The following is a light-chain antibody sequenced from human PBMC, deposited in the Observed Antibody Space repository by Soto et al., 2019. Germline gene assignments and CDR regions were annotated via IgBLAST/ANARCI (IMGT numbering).Light chain of an antibody. J-gene: IGLJ2*01. CDR2: RND. Sequence: QSVLTQPPSASRTPGQRVTISWSGSSFNIGSNAVNWYQQLPGTAPKLLIYRNDQRPSGVPDRFSGSKSGTSASLAISGLQSEDEADYYCSAWDDSLKGVVFGGGTKLTVL. CDR1: SFNIGSNA. CDR3: SAWDDSLKGVV. V-gene: IGLV1-44*01.